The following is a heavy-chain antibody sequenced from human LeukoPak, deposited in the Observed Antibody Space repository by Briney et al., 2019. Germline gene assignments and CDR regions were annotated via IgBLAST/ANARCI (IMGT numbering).Heavy chain of an antibody. J-gene: IGHJ4*02. Sequence: TGGSLRLSCAASGFTFSSYSMNWVPQAPGKGLEWVSYISYSSSTIYYADSVKGRFTISRDNAKNSLYLQMNSLRDEDTAVYYCARDERAGSGWYFVYWGQGTLVTVSS. V-gene: IGHV3-48*02. CDR3: ARDERAGSGWYFVY. CDR1: GFTFSSYS. CDR2: ISYSSSTI. D-gene: IGHD6-19*01.